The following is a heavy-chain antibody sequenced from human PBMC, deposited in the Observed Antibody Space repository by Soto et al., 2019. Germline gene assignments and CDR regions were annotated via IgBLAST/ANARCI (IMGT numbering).Heavy chain of an antibody. V-gene: IGHV3-53*02. CDR1: GFIVSSSY. CDR2: LYSDGRT. Sequence: DVQLVETGGGLIQPGGSLRLSGAASGFIVSSSYMSWVRQAPGKGLEWVSVLYSDGRTYYADSVKGRFTISRDNSKNTLYLQMNSLSAEDTAVYYCARCSGWYGQCYFDCWGQGTLVTVSS. CDR3: ARCSGWYGQCYFDC. J-gene: IGHJ4*02. D-gene: IGHD6-13*01.